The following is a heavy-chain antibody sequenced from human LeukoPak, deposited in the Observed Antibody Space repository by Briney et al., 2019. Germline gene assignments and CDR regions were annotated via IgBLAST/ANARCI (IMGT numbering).Heavy chain of an antibody. CDR2: ISYHGRDK. J-gene: IGHJ5*02. CDR3: TKERGGGGRRINLMVGGYGP. V-gene: IGHV3-30*04. D-gene: IGHD3-22*01. CDR1: GFTFDDYA. Sequence: GGSLRLSCAASGFTFDDYAMHWVRQAPGKGLEWVAAISYHGRDKYYADAVSGRFTISRDNSKNTLHLEMNSLRTDDTAVYYCTKERGGGGRRINLMVGGYGPWGQGTQVTVSS.